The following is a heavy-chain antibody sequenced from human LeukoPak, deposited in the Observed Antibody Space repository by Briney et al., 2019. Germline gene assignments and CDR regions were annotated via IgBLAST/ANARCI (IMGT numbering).Heavy chain of an antibody. Sequence: SETLSLTCTVSGGSISSSSYYWGWIRQPPGKGLEWIGSIYYSGSTYYNPSLKSRVTISVDTSKNKFSLKLSSVTAADTAVYYCARHRGNYYGSGSPFDYWGQGTLVTVSS. CDR3: ARHRGNYYGSGSPFDY. D-gene: IGHD3-10*01. CDR1: GGSISSSSYY. V-gene: IGHV4-39*07. J-gene: IGHJ4*02. CDR2: IYYSGST.